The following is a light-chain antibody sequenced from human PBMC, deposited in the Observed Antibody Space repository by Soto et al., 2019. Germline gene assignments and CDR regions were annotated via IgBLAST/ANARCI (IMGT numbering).Light chain of an antibody. V-gene: IGKV1-9*01. Sequence: DIQLTQSPSFLSASVGDRVTITCRASQGISSYLAWYQQKPGKAPNLLIHTASTLQSGVPSRFSGSGSGTEFTLIISSLQPEDFATYYCQQRNSYPITFGQGTRLEIK. CDR2: TAS. J-gene: IGKJ5*01. CDR3: QQRNSYPIT. CDR1: QGISSY.